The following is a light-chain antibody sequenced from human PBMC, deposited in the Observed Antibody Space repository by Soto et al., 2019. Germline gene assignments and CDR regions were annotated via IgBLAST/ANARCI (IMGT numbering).Light chain of an antibody. Sequence: QSVLTQPPSASGTPGQRVTISCSGSSSNIGSNTVNWYQHLPQAAPKLLIQSNNQRPSGVPDRFSGSQSGTSASLAISGLQSEDEADYYCAVWDDSLNGYVFGTGTKVTVL. CDR3: AVWDDSLNGYV. V-gene: IGLV1-44*01. CDR1: SSNIGSNT. CDR2: SNN. J-gene: IGLJ1*01.